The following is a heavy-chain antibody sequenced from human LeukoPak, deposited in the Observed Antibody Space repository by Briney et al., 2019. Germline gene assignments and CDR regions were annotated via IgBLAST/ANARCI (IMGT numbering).Heavy chain of an antibody. V-gene: IGHV4-38-2*02. Sequence: SETLSLTCTVSGYSISSGYYWGWIRQPPGKGLEWIGSIYHSGSTYYNPSLKSRVTISVDTSKNQFSLKLSSVTAADTAVYYCARVQGSGIVGAASIDYWGQGTLVTVSS. CDR2: IYHSGST. D-gene: IGHD1-26*01. CDR3: ARVQGSGIVGAASIDY. CDR1: GYSISSGYY. J-gene: IGHJ4*02.